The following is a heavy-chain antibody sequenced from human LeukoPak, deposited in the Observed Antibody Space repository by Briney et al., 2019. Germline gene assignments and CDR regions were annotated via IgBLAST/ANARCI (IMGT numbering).Heavy chain of an antibody. CDR3: ARGSTGTTFDY. CDR1: GYTFINYS. CDR2: INPSGGST. Sequence: GASVKVSCKASGYTFINYSMHWVRQAPGQGLEWMGIINPSGGSTSYAQNFQGRVTMTRDTSTSTVYMDLSSLRSEDTAVYYCARGSTGTTFDYWGQGTLVTVSS. V-gene: IGHV1-46*03. J-gene: IGHJ4*02. D-gene: IGHD1-7*01.